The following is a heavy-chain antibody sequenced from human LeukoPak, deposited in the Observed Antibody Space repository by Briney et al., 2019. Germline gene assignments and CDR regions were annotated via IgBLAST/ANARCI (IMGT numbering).Heavy chain of an antibody. V-gene: IGHV4-61*08. CDR3: AREPRGGGDI. CDR2: IYYSGST. J-gene: IGHJ3*02. D-gene: IGHD3-10*01. CDR1: GGSISSGGYY. Sequence: SETLSLTCTVSGGSISSGGYYWSWIRQHPGKGLEWIGYIYYSGSTNYNPSLKSRVTISVDTSKNQFSLKLSSVTAAGTAVYYCAREPRGGGDIWGQGTMVTVSS.